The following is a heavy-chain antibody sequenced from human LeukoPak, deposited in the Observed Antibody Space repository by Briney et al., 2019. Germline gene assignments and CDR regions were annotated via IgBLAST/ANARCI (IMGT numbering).Heavy chain of an antibody. D-gene: IGHD6-19*01. CDR2: LDWDDDK. Sequence: PGPALSKPTQTLTLTCTFSGFAPSTREVWVSWIRQPPGKALEWLASLDWDDDKYYSTSLKTRLTISKDTSKNQVVLTMTNMDPVDTATYYCARIFADIAVAGTGFDYWGQGTLVTVSS. V-gene: IGHV2-70*11. CDR1: GFAPSTREVW. CDR3: ARIFADIAVAGTGFDY. J-gene: IGHJ4*02.